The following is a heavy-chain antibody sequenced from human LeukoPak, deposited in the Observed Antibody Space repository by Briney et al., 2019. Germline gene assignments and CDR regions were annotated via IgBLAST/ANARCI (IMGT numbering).Heavy chain of an antibody. V-gene: IGHV1-69*02. D-gene: IGHD5-18*01. J-gene: IGHJ4*02. Sequence: SVKVSCKASGGTFSSYTISWVRQAPGQGLEWMGRIIPILGIANYAQKFQGRVTITADKSTSTAYMELSSLRSEDTAVYYCARDRRGYSYGPRVTFDYWGQGTLVTVSS. CDR2: IIPILGIA. CDR1: GGTFSSYT. CDR3: ARDRRGYSYGPRVTFDY.